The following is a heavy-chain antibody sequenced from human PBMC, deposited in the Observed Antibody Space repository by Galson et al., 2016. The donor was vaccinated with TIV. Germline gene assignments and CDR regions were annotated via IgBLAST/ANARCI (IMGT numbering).Heavy chain of an antibody. J-gene: IGHJ6*02. V-gene: IGHV3-53*01. Sequence: SLRLSCAASGVTVSSYYMSWVRQAPGKGLEWVSVIYSGGSTYYADSVKGRFSISRDNSKNTLYLQMNSLRAEDTAVYYCARDYSGYDSRYFYYGMDVWGQGTTVTVSS. D-gene: IGHD5-12*01. CDR3: ARDYSGYDSRYFYYGMDV. CDR2: IYSGGST. CDR1: GVTVSSYY.